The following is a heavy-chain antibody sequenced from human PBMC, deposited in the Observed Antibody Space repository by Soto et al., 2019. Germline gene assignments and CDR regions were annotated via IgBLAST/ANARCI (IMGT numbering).Heavy chain of an antibody. V-gene: IGHV4-59*01. CDR3: ARDSGYYYWFDP. D-gene: IGHD3-22*01. J-gene: IGHJ5*02. Sequence: QVQLQESGPGLVKPSETLSLTCTVSGGSISSYYWSWIRQPPGKGLEWIGYIYYSGSTNYNPSPKSRVTISVDTSKNQFSLKLSSVTAADTAVYYCARDSGYYYWFDPWGQGTLVTVSS. CDR1: GGSISSYY. CDR2: IYYSGST.